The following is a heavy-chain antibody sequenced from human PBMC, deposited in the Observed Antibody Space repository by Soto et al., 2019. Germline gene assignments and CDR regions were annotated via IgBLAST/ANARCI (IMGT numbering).Heavy chain of an antibody. CDR3: AKAVTQTGAYWYFDL. CDR1: GFTFSSYG. V-gene: IGHV3-30*18. D-gene: IGHD4-17*01. Sequence: QVQLVESGGGVVQPGRSLRLSCAASGFTFSSYGMHWVRQAPGKGLEWVAVISYDGSNKYYADSVKGRFTISRDNSKNRLYLQMNSLRAEDTAVYYCAKAVTQTGAYWYFDLWGRGTLVTVSS. CDR2: ISYDGSNK. J-gene: IGHJ2*01.